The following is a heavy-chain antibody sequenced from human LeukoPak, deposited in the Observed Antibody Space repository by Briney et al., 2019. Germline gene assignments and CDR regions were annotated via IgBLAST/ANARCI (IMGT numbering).Heavy chain of an antibody. CDR1: GFTFSSYA. CDR3: AKDVSYSSGWYEYFDY. V-gene: IGHV3-23*01. Sequence: GGSLRLSCAASGFTFSSYAMSWVRQAPGKGLEWVSAISGSGGSTYYADSVKGRFTISRDNSKNTLYLQMNSLRAEDTAVYYCAKDVSYSSGWYEYFDYWGQGTLVTVSS. D-gene: IGHD6-19*01. J-gene: IGHJ4*02. CDR2: ISGSGGST.